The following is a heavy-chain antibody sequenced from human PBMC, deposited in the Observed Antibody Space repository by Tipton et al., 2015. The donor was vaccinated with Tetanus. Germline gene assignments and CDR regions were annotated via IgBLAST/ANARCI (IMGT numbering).Heavy chain of an antibody. Sequence: QLVQSGAEVKKPGASVKVSCKASGYTFTHYGVNWVRQDPGQGLEWMGWISPFNENVYYAEKFQGRLTMTTDRSTATVYMDLRSLGSDDTAVYYCARGRGLGPHEYFEHWGQGTLVTVSS. V-gene: IGHV1-18*01. CDR2: ISPFNENV. D-gene: IGHD3/OR15-3a*01. CDR3: ARGRGLGPHEYFEH. J-gene: IGHJ5*02. CDR1: GYTFTHYG.